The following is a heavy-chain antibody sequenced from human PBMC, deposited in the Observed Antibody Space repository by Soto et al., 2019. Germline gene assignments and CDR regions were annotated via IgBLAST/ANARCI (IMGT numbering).Heavy chain of an antibody. J-gene: IGHJ6*02. CDR1: GGSISDFY. Sequence: SETLSLTCNVSGGSISDFYWSWIRQSPGKRLEWIGYLYHTGSTNYNPALKSRVTISLDTSKNQFSLKVRSVTAADTAVYYCARGGGYDFRSSQAPPIDVWGQGTTVTVSS. CDR2: LYHTGST. D-gene: IGHD3-3*01. V-gene: IGHV4-59*01. CDR3: ARGGGYDFRSSQAPPIDV.